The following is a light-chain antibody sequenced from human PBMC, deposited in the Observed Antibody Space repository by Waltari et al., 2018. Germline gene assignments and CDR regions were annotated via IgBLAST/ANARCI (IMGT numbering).Light chain of an antibody. V-gene: IGLV1-40*01. CDR2: HNS. CDR1: SSNIGAGYD. J-gene: IGLJ2*01. Sequence: SVSGAPGQRVTISCTGSSSNIGAGYDVHWYQQFPGTAPKLLIYHNSNRPSGVPDRFSGSKSGTSASLAITGLLAEDEADYYCQSFDSSLNAVLFGGGTKLTVL. CDR3: QSFDSSLNAVL.